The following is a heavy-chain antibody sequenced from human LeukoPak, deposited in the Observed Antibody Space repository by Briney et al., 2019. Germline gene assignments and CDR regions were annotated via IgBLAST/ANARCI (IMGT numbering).Heavy chain of an antibody. Sequence: PGGSLRLSCAASGFTFSSYAMSWVRQAPGKGLEWVSAISGSGGSTYYADSVKGRFTISRDNSKNTLYLQMNSLRAEDTAVYYCAKDSLWVPGSGSYYDDAFDIWGQGTVVTVSS. D-gene: IGHD3-10*01. J-gene: IGHJ3*02. CDR2: ISGSGGST. CDR1: GFTFSSYA. V-gene: IGHV3-23*01. CDR3: AKDSLWVPGSGSYYDDAFDI.